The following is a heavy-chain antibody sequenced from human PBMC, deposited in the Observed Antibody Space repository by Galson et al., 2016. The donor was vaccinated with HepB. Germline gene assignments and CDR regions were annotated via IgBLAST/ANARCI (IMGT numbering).Heavy chain of an antibody. CDR1: GFTFSTYG. D-gene: IGHD5-24*01. V-gene: IGHV3-30*18. Sequence: SLRLSCAASGFTFSTYGMPWVRQAPGKGLEWGALISYDGERESYADSVKGRVTISRDNSKKTLYLQMHSLRGEDTAVYYCAKGRWDFDSWGQGTLVTVSS. J-gene: IGHJ4*02. CDR3: AKGRWDFDS. CDR2: ISYDGERE.